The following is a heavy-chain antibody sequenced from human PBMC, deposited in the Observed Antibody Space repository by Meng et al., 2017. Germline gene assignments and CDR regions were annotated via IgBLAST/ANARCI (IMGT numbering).Heavy chain of an antibody. CDR3: ASSGYSYGYRFDY. CDR1: GGSFSGYY. V-gene: IGHV4-34*01. J-gene: IGHJ4*02. CDR2: INHSGST. Sequence: QVQLQPWGAGLLKPSETLSLSCAFYGGSFSGYYWSWIRQPPGKGLELIGEINHSGSTNYNPSLKSRVTISVDTSKNQFSLKLSSVTAADTAVYYCASSGYSYGYRFDYWGQGTLVTVSS. D-gene: IGHD5-18*01.